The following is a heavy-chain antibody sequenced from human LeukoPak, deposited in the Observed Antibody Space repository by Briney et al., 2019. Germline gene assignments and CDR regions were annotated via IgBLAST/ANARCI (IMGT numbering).Heavy chain of an antibody. CDR3: ARDRNYFDA. CDR1: GYNFDSYG. CDR2: ISAYNGKT. J-gene: IGHJ4*02. Sequence: ASVKVSCKTSGYNFDSYGISWVRQAPGQGLEWLGWISAYNGKTNYTQNFQGRVTLTTDTSTSTVYLELKSLTSDDTAVYYCARDRNYFDAWGQGTLVTVSS. V-gene: IGHV1-18*01.